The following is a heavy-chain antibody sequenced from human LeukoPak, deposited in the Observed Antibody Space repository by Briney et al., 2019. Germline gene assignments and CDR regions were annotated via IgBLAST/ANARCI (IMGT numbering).Heavy chain of an antibody. CDR1: GGSFSGYY. J-gene: IGHJ4*02. Sequence: NPSETLSLTCAVYGGSFSGYYWSWIRQPPGKGLEWIGEINHSGSTNYNPSLKSRVTISVDTSKNQFSLKLSSVTAADTAVYYCARIRGDYVWGSYRYTGDYWGQGTLVTVSS. D-gene: IGHD3-16*02. V-gene: IGHV4-34*01. CDR2: INHSGST. CDR3: ARIRGDYVWGSYRYTGDY.